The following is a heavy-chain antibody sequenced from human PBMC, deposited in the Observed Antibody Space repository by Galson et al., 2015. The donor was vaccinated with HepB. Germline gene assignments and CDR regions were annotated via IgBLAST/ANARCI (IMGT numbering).Heavy chain of an antibody. Sequence: QSGAEVKKPGESLKISCKGSGYSFTSYWIGWVRQMPGKGLEWMGIIYPGDSDTRYSPSFQGQVTISADKSISTAYLQWSSLKASDTAMYYCARYGPPYCSGGSCYLEYFQHWGQGTLVTVSS. CDR1: GYSFTSYW. V-gene: IGHV5-51*03. CDR3: ARYGPPYCSGGSCYLEYFQH. CDR2: IYPGDSDT. J-gene: IGHJ1*01. D-gene: IGHD2-15*01.